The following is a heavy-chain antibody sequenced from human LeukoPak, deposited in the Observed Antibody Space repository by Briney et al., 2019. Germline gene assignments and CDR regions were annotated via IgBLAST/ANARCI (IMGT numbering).Heavy chain of an antibody. D-gene: IGHD2-21*01. Sequence: SETLSLTCTVSGGSISSSSYYWGWIRQPPGKGLEWIGSIYYSGSTYYNPSLKSRVTISVDTSKNQFSLKLSSVTAADTAVYYCARRLHWEGGDFSFDYWGQGTLVTVSS. V-gene: IGHV4-39*01. CDR2: IYYSGST. CDR1: GGSISSSSYY. J-gene: IGHJ4*02. CDR3: ARRLHWEGGDFSFDY.